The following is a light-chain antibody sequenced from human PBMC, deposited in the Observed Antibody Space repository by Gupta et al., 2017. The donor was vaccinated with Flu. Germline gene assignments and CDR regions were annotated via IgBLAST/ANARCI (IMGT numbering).Light chain of an antibody. V-gene: IGLV4-69*01. CDR3: QTWGTGIRV. CDR2: LNSDGSH. J-gene: IGLJ3*02. Sequence: GHSSYAIAWHQQQPEKGPRYLMKLNSDGSHSKGDGIPDRFSGSSSGAERYLTISSLQSEDEADYYCQTWGTGIRVFGGGTKLTVL. CDR1: GHSSYA.